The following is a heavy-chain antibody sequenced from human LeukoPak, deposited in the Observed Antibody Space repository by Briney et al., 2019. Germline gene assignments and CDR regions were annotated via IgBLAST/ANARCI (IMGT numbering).Heavy chain of an antibody. CDR3: ARAHYDSWSGYEDYYYMDV. CDR1: GFTFRSYW. V-gene: IGHV3-7*04. Sequence: GGSLRLSCAAFGFTFRSYWMSWVRQAPGKGLEWVADIKEDESEKYYVDSVKGRFTISRDNAKASLYLQMNSLRAEDTAVYYCARAHYDSWSGYEDYYYMDVWGKGTTVTVSS. D-gene: IGHD3-3*01. J-gene: IGHJ6*03. CDR2: IKEDESEK.